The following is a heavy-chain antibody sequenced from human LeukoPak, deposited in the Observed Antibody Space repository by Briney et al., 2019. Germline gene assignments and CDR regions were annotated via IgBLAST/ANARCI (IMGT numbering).Heavy chain of an antibody. J-gene: IGHJ5*02. Sequence: PGGXLRLSCAASGFTFSSYSMNWVRQAPGKGLEWVSSISSSSSYIYYADSVKGRFTISRDNAKKSLYLQMNSLRAEDTAVYYCARDPYYDSTGILGNWFDPWGQGTLVTVSS. V-gene: IGHV3-21*01. CDR1: GFTFSSYS. CDR2: ISSSSSYI. D-gene: IGHD3-22*01. CDR3: ARDPYYDSTGILGNWFDP.